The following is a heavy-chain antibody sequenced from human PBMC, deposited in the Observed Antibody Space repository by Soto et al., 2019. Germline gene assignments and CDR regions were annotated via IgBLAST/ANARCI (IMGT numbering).Heavy chain of an antibody. D-gene: IGHD1-7*01. CDR3: AHSSRTFNALYYYYGMDV. Sequence: QITLKESGPTLVKPTQTLTLTCTFSGFSLSTSGVGVGWIRQPPGKALEWLALIYWDDDKRYSPSLKSRLTIPKDTSKNQVVLTMTNMDPVDTATYYCAHSSRTFNALYYYYGMDVWGQGTTVTVSS. V-gene: IGHV2-5*02. CDR1: GFSLSTSGVG. CDR2: IYWDDDK. J-gene: IGHJ6*02.